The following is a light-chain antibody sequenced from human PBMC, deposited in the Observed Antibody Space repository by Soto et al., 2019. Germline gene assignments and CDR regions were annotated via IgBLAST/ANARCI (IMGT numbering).Light chain of an antibody. Sequence: EIVMTQSPVTLSVSPGERATLSCRASQSVSSNLAWYQKKPGQAPRLLIYGASSRATGIPDRFSGSGSGTDFTLTISRLEPEDFAVYYCQQYGSSPDTFGPGTKVDIK. CDR3: QQYGSSPDT. V-gene: IGKV3-20*01. CDR2: GAS. J-gene: IGKJ3*01. CDR1: QSVSSN.